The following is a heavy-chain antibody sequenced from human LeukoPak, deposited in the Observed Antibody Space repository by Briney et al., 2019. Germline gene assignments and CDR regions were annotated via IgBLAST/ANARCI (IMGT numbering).Heavy chain of an antibody. J-gene: IGHJ4*02. V-gene: IGHV1-8*03. CDR1: GYTFTSYD. CDR3: ARLFPQGAVWSGYFWYFDY. CDR2: MNPNSGNT. D-gene: IGHD3-3*01. Sequence: ASVKVSCKASGYTFTSYDINWVRQAPGQGLEWMGWMNPNSGNTGYAQKVQGRVTITRNTSISTAYMELSSLRSEDTAVYYCARLFPQGAVWSGYFWYFDYWGQGTLVTVSS.